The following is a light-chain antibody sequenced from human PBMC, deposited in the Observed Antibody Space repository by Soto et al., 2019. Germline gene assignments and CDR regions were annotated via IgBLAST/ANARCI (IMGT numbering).Light chain of an antibody. CDR3: QQYNAYSQA. Sequence: IQMTQSPSPLSASVGDRVTITCRASERVGRWWAWNQQKPGRTPNLLIYQASTLETGVPSRFSGSGSGTEFTLTISSLQPADFATYYCQQYNAYSQAFGQGHKVEIK. V-gene: IGKV1-5*03. CDR1: ERVGRW. J-gene: IGKJ1*01. CDR2: QAS.